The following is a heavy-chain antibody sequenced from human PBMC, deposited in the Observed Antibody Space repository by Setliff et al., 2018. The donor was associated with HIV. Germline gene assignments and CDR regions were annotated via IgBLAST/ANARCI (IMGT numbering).Heavy chain of an antibody. D-gene: IGHD3-22*01. J-gene: IGHJ3*02. Sequence: ASVKVSCKASGGTFSSYVISWVRQATGQGLEWMGWMNPNSGNTGYAQKFQGRVTMTGNTSISTAYMELSSLRSEDTAVYYCARGGGGYYYVGAVDIWGQGTVVTVS. CDR2: MNPNSGNT. V-gene: IGHV1-8*02. CDR3: ARGGGGYYYVGAVDI. CDR1: GGTFSSYV.